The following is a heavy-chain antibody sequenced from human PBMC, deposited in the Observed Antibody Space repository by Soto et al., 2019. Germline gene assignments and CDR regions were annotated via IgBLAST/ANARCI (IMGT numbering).Heavy chain of an antibody. CDR3: ARPEYSSGWSPIRRQWFDP. J-gene: IGHJ5*02. V-gene: IGHV4-39*01. D-gene: IGHD6-19*01. CDR2: IYYSGST. Sequence: PSETLSLTCTVSGGSISSSSYYWGWIRQPPGKGLEWIGSIYYSGSTYYNPSLKSRVTISVDTSKNQFSLKLSSVTAADTAVYYCARPEYSSGWSPIRRQWFDPWGQGTLVTVSS. CDR1: GGSISSSSYY.